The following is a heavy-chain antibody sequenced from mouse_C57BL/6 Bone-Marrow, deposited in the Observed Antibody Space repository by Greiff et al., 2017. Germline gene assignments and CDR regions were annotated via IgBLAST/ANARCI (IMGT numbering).Heavy chain of an antibody. Sequence: VQLQQSGPELVKPGASVKLSCKASGYTFTSYDINWVKQRPGQGLEWIGRIYPRDGSTKYNEKFKGKAPLTVETSSSTAYMELHSLTSEDAAVSFCARLEFDGSSGDWYFDVWGTGTTVTVSS. CDR3: ARLEFDGSSGDWYFDV. J-gene: IGHJ1*03. CDR1: GYTFTSYD. CDR2: IYPRDGST. D-gene: IGHD1-1*01. V-gene: IGHV1-85*01.